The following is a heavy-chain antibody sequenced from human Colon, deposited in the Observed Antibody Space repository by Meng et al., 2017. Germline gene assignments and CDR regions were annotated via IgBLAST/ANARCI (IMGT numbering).Heavy chain of an antibody. D-gene: IGHD3-10*01. CDR3: VLGFEEIRSYFDS. CDR2: IYSGGST. CDR1: GFIVSRNF. J-gene: IGHJ4*02. Sequence: EVQLGETGGGLIQPGGSLRLSFEASGFIVSRNFMSWVRQAPGKGLEWVSIIYSGGSTYYADSVKGRFTISRDNSKNTLYLQINSLRAEDTAVYYCVLGFEEIRSYFDSWGQGTLVTVSS. V-gene: IGHV3-53*02.